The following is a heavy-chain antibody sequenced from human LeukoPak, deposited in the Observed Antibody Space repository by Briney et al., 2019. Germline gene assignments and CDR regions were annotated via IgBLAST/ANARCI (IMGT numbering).Heavy chain of an antibody. Sequence: SETLSLTCTVSGASITSYYWSWIRQPPGQGLEWIGYIYYSGSTTYKPSLKSRVTISVDTSKNQFSLKLSSVTAADTAVYYCARLSIVGATNFDYWGQGTLVTVSS. V-gene: IGHV4-59*08. CDR3: ARLSIVGATNFDY. D-gene: IGHD1-26*01. CDR2: IYYSGST. CDR1: GASITSYY. J-gene: IGHJ4*02.